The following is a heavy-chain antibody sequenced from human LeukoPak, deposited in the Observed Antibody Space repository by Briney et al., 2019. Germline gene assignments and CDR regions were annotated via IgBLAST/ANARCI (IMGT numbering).Heavy chain of an antibody. CDR1: HGSISSGGYC. V-gene: IGHV4-31*03. CDR3: ARAPPPLPFLEWLSPMDV. J-gene: IGHJ6*02. D-gene: IGHD3-3*01. Sequence: SQKLSLNCTFSHGSISSGGYCARWIRQHPGKGLEWIGYFYYSGSTYYNPSLKSRVTISVDTSKTQFSLKLSSVTAADTAVYYCARAPPPLPFLEWLSPMDVWGQGTTVTVSS. CDR2: FYYSGST.